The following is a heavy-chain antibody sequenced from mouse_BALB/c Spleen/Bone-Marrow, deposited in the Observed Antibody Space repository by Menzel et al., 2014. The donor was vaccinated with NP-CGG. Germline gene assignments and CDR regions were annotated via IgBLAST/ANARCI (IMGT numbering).Heavy chain of an antibody. CDR1: GYSFTGYF. Sequence: EVQPQESGPELVKPGASVKISCKASGYSFTGYFMNWVMQSHGKSLEWIGRINPYNGDPFFNQKFKGKTTLTVDKSSSTAHMELRSQASEDSAVYYCTRVTTDWYFDVWGAGTTVTVSS. CDR2: INPYNGDP. CDR3: TRVTTDWYFDV. D-gene: IGHD1-1*01. J-gene: IGHJ1*01. V-gene: IGHV1-20*02.